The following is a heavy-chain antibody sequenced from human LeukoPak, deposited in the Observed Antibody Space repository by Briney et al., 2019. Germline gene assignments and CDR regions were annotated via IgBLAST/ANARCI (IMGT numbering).Heavy chain of an antibody. J-gene: IGHJ4*02. CDR2: IYYSGST. V-gene: IGHV4-39*01. Sequence: SETLSLTCTVSGGSISSISYYWGWIRQPPGKGLEWIGSIYYSGSTYYNPSLKSRVTISVDPSNNQFCLKLCSVTAADPIVYCCARPPHTAMVNAWNYWGQGTLVTVSS. CDR3: ARPPHTAMVNAWNY. D-gene: IGHD5-18*01. CDR1: GGSISSISYY.